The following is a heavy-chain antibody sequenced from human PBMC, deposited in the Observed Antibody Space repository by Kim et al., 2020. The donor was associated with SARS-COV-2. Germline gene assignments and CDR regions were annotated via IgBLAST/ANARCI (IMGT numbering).Heavy chain of an antibody. J-gene: IGHJ6*02. D-gene: IGHD1-7*01. V-gene: IGHV3-30*04. CDR2: ISYDGSNK. Sequence: GGSLRLSCAASGFTFSSYAMHWVRQAPGKGLEWVAVISYDGSNKYYADSVKGRFTISRDNSKNTLYLQMNSLRAEDTAVYYCARNNWNYLGHGMDVWGQGTTVTVSS. CDR1: GFTFSSYA. CDR3: ARNNWNYLGHGMDV.